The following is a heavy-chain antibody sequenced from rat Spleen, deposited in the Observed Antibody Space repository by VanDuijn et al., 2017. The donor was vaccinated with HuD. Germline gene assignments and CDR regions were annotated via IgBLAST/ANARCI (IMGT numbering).Heavy chain of an antibody. J-gene: IGHJ4*01. V-gene: IGHV2S61*01. CDR3: VRTTGRYVMDA. CDR2: IWSNGNT. Sequence: QVQLKESGPGLVQPSQTLSLTCIVSGFSLSSYGLIWVRQPPGKGLEWMGVIWSNGNTNYNLVLESRLSISRDTSKSQVFLKMNNLQIEDTAMYFCVRTTGRYVMDAWGQGASVTVSS. CDR1: GFSLSSYG. D-gene: IGHD1-4*01.